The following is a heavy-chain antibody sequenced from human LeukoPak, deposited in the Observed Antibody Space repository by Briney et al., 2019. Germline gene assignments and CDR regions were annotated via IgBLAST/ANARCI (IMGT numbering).Heavy chain of an antibody. V-gene: IGHV1-2*02. CDR1: GYTFTDYY. D-gene: IGHD6-13*01. Sequence: ASVKVSCKASGYTFTDYYMHWVREAPGQGLEWMGWISPKSGGTYFAQKFQGRVTMTRDTSISTVYMELSRLIPDDTAVYYCARDPSSWFDYWGQGTLVTVSS. CDR3: ARDPSSWFDY. J-gene: IGHJ4*02. CDR2: ISPKSGGT.